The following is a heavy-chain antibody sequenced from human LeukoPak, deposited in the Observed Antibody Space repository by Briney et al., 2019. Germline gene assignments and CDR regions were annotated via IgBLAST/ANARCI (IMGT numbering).Heavy chain of an antibody. CDR1: GGPIISHY. CDR2: ISNSGST. D-gene: IGHD1-1*01. CDR3: VRDALEGYYSYYYMDV. J-gene: IGHJ6*03. Sequence: PSETLSLTCSVSGGPIISHYWSWIRQPLGKGLEWIGYISNSGSTDYNPSLRSRATISINTSKNQFSLKLTSVTAADSAVYYCVRDALEGYYSYYYMDVWGRGTTVTVSS. V-gene: IGHV4-59*11.